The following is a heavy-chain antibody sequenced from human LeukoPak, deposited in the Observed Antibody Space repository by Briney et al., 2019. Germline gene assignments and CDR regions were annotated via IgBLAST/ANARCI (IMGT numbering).Heavy chain of an antibody. CDR1: GFTVRNNY. J-gene: IGHJ4*02. CDR2: IYSDGST. V-gene: IGHV3-66*01. D-gene: IGHD6-13*01. Sequence: GGSLRLSCAASGFTVRNNYMNWVRQAPGKGLEWVSLIYSDGSTYYADSVRGRFTISRDNSENTLYLQMNSLRVEDTAMYYCGRDPPAVASNTYGWGQGTLVTVSS. CDR3: GRDPPAVASNTYG.